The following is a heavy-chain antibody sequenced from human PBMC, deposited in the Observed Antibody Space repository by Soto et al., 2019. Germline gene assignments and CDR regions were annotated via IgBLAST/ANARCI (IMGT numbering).Heavy chain of an antibody. J-gene: IGHJ5*02. CDR2: IYPPDSDT. CDR3: ASHVSGNWFDP. CDR1: GYTFSSYW. D-gene: IGHD1-26*01. Sequence: LKISCKASGYTFSSYWIGWVRQMPGKGLEWMGIIYPPDSDTRYSPSFQGQVTISVDKSMTTAYVQWSSLKASDTAMYYCASHVSGNWFDPWGQGTLGTVS. V-gene: IGHV5-51*01.